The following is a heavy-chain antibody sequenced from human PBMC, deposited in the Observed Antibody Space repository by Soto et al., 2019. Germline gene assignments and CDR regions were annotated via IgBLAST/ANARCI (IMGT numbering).Heavy chain of an antibody. V-gene: IGHV3-7*01. D-gene: IGHD4-17*01. Sequence: GGSLRLSCAASGFTFSSYWMSWVRQAPGKGLEWVANIKQDGSEKYYVDSVKGRFTISRDNAKNSLYLQMNSLRAEDTAVYYCARGGDMTTVVTPADAFDIWGQGTMVTVSS. CDR3: ARGGDMTTVVTPADAFDI. CDR1: GFTFSSYW. J-gene: IGHJ3*02. CDR2: IKQDGSEK.